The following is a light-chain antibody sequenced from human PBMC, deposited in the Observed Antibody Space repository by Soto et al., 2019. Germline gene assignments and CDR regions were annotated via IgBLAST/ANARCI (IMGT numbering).Light chain of an antibody. CDR3: QQYDSSPRT. CDR1: QSVNNRR. J-gene: IGKJ1*01. Sequence: EIMLTQSTGTLSLSPGEGATLSCRASQSVNNRRLAWYQQKPGLAPRLLIYGASNRATGIPDRFSGSGSGTDFTLTISRLEPEDFAVYYCQQYDSSPRTFGQGTKVDIK. V-gene: IGKV3-20*01. CDR2: GAS.